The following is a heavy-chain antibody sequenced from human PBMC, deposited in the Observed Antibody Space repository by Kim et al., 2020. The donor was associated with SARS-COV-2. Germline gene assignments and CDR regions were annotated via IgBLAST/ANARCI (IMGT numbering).Heavy chain of an antibody. CDR3: TIGHSSSWYHVGWFDP. CDR1: GFTFGDYS. D-gene: IGHD6-13*01. V-gene: IGHV3-49*03. Sequence: GGPLSLSCTASGFTFGDYSSSWFRQAPGKGLEWVGFIRSKAYGETTAYAAPVECRFTISTDDSKSIAYRQVNSLKTDDTAVYYCTIGHSSSWYHVGWFDP. J-gene: IGHJ5*02. CDR2: IRSKAYGETT.